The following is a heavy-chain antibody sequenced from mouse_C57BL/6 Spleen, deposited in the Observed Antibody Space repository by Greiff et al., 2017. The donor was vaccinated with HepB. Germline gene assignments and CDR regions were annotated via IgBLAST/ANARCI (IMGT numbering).Heavy chain of an antibody. Sequence: VQLKQSGAELAKPGSSVKLSCKASGYTFTSYWMHWVKQRPGQGLEWIGYINPSSGYTKYNQKFKDKATLTADKSSSTAYMQLSSLTYEDSAVYYCASGYSNYVDYWGQGTTLTVSS. CDR2: INPSSGYT. J-gene: IGHJ2*01. V-gene: IGHV1-7*01. CDR3: ASGYSNYVDY. CDR1: GYTFTSYW. D-gene: IGHD2-5*01.